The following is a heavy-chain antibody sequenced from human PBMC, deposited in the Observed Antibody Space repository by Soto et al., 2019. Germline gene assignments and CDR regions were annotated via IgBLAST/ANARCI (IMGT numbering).Heavy chain of an antibody. CDR3: AKSRGDSWYLYYYDY. Sequence: EVQLLESGGGLVQPGGSLRLSCAASGLTFRAFSMSWVRQPPGKGLEWVSGISGSGGSTYYADSVKDRFTISRDSSSNTLYLQMSSLRAEDTAVYYCAKSRGDSWYLYYYDYWGQGTLVTVSS. CDR2: ISGSGGST. D-gene: IGHD5-12*01. CDR1: GLTFRAFS. V-gene: IGHV3-23*01. J-gene: IGHJ4*02.